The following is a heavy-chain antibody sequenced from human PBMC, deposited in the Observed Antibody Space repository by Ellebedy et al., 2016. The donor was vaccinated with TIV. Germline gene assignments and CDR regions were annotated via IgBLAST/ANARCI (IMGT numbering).Heavy chain of an antibody. CDR3: ARTFDSIYWYFDL. D-gene: IGHD3-22*01. J-gene: IGHJ2*01. CDR2: INSDGGST. Sequence: GESLKISCAASGFTFSTYWMHWVRQAPGKGPVWVSRINSDGGSTSYADSVRGRFTISRDNAKNTLFMQLNSLRAEDTAVYFCARTFDSIYWYFDLWGRGTVVTVSS. V-gene: IGHV3-74*01. CDR1: GFTFSTYW.